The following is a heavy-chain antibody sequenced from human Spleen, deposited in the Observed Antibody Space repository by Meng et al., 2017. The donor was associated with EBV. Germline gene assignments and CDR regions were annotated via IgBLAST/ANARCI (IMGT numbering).Heavy chain of an antibody. Sequence: QQRVSGQGWSWPLGTLYRSCTVSAGSVIRDNFYRRWIRQPPWRGLEYIGYVYGAGSPTYNPSLKSRVTISMDTSKIQVSLKLTSVTAADTAVYFCARDSGVRGEWGQGTLVTVSS. V-gene: IGHV4-61*01. CDR1: AGSVIRDNFY. D-gene: IGHD2-15*01. J-gene: IGHJ4*02. CDR3: ARDSGVRGE. CDR2: VYGAGSP.